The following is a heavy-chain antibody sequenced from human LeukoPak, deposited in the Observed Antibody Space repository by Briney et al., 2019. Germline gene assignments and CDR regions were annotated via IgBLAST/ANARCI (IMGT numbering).Heavy chain of an antibody. V-gene: IGHV3-30-3*01. Sequence: PGRSLRLSCAASGFTFSSYAMHWVRQAPGKGLEWVAVISYDGSNKYYADSVKGRFTISRDNSKNTLYLQMNSLRAEDTAVYYCARGYLRFTRSTGSSGFDPWGQGTLVTVPS. J-gene: IGHJ5*02. CDR3: ARGYLRFTRSTGSSGFDP. CDR1: GFTFSSYA. D-gene: IGHD2-2*01. CDR2: ISYDGSNK.